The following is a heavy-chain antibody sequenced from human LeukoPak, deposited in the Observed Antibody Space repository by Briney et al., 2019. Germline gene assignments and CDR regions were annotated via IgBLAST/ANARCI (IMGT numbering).Heavy chain of an antibody. CDR1: GGSISSYY. CDR3: AAAGMYCSSTSCYGSFGFDY. V-gene: IGHV4-59*01. J-gene: IGHJ4*02. Sequence: SETLSLTCTVSGGSISSYYWSWIRQPPGKGLEYIAYIFYSGSTNYNPSLKSRVTISVDTSKNQFSLKLSSVTAADTAVYYCAAAGMYCSSTSCYGSFGFDYWGQGTLVTVSS. D-gene: IGHD2-2*01. CDR2: IFYSGST.